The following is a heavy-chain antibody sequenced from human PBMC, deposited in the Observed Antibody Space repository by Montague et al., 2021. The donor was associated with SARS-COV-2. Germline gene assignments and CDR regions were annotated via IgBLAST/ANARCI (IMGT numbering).Heavy chain of an antibody. Sequence: SLRLSCAASRLPFNGYAMHWVRQAPGKGLEWLTFISHDESNHRYADSVKGRFTISRDNSKNTLYLQTDSLRPEDTAVYHCAREGYRSGSFYIDYWGRGTLVTVSS. CDR3: AREGYRSGSFYIDY. CDR1: RLPFNGYA. D-gene: IGHD1-26*01. J-gene: IGHJ4*01. V-gene: IGHV3-30*04. CDR2: ISHDESNH.